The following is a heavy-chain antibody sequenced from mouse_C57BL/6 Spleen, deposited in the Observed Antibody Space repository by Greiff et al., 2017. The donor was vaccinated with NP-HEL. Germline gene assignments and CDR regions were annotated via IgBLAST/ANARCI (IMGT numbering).Heavy chain of an antibody. CDR1: GFSLSTFGMG. CDR3: ARIGHYGSSYGYFDV. D-gene: IGHD1-1*01. CDR2: IWWDDDK. J-gene: IGHJ1*03. V-gene: IGHV8-8*01. Sequence: QVTLKESGPGILQPSQTLSLSCSFSGFSLSTFGMGVGWIRPPSGKGLEWLAHIWWDDDKYYNPSLKSRLTISKATSKNQVFLQIATVATADTATSYCARIGHYGSSYGYFDVWGTGTTVTVSS.